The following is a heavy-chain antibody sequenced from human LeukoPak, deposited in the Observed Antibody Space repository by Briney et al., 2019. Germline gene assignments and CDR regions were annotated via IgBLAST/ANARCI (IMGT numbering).Heavy chain of an antibody. CDR1: GGSISSSSYF. Sequence: SETLSLTCTVSGGSISSSSYFWGWIRQPPGKGLEWIASICYSGGTYNNPSLKSRVTISVDTSTNQFSLKLTSVTAADTAVYYCARDMVRALGAPIDYWGRGTLVTVSS. CDR2: ICYSGGT. D-gene: IGHD3-10*01. J-gene: IGHJ4*02. CDR3: ARDMVRALGAPIDY. V-gene: IGHV4-39*07.